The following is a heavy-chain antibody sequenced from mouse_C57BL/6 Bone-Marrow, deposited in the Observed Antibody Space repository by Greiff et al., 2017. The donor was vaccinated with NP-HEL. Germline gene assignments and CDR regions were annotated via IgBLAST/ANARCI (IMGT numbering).Heavy chain of an antibody. CDR1: GYSITSGYY. J-gene: IGHJ2*01. D-gene: IGHD4-1*01. CDR2: ISYDGSN. CDR3: ARGLGRDFDY. V-gene: IGHV3-6*01. Sequence: DVKLQESGPGLVKPSQSLSLTCSVTGYSITSGYYWNWIRQFPGNKLEWMGYISYDGSNNYNPSLKNRISITRDTSKNQFFLKLNSVTTEDTATYYCARGLGRDFDYWGQGTTLTVSS.